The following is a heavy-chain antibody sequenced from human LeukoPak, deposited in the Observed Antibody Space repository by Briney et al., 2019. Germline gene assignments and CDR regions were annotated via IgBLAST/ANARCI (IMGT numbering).Heavy chain of an antibody. CDR2: LSGSGGST. CDR1: GFTFSSYA. J-gene: IGHJ4*02. Sequence: GGSLRLSCAASGFTFSSYAMSWVRQAPGKGLEWVSALSGSGGSTYYADSVKGRFTISRDNSKNTLYLQMNSLRAEGTAVYYCAKDRTFDWLPSDYWGQGTLVTVSS. D-gene: IGHD3-9*01. CDR3: AKDRTFDWLPSDY. V-gene: IGHV3-23*01.